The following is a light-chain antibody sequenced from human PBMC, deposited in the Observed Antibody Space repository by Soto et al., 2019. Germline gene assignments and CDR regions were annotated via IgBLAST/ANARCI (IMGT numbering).Light chain of an antibody. Sequence: EIVLTQSPATLSLSPGERATLSCRASQSISIYLAWYQQKPGQAPRLLIYDVFNRATGIPARFSGSGSGTDFTLTISSLEPEDFAVYYCQQYGSSPPWTFGQGTKVDIK. CDR2: DVF. CDR3: QQYGSSPPWT. V-gene: IGKV3-11*01. CDR1: QSISIY. J-gene: IGKJ1*01.